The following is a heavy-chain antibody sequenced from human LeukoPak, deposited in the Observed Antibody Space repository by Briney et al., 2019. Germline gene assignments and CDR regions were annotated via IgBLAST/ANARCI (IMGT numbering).Heavy chain of an antibody. CDR2: INPSGGST. J-gene: IGHJ4*02. CDR3: AGTEIPTHFDY. D-gene: IGHD3/OR15-3a*01. V-gene: IGHV1-46*03. CDR1: GYTFTSYC. Sequence: GASVKVSCKASGYTFTSYCMHWVRQAPGQGLEWMGIINPSGGSTSYAQKFQGRVTMTRDTSTSTVYMELSSLRSEDTAVYYCAGTEIPTHFDYWGQGTLVTVSS.